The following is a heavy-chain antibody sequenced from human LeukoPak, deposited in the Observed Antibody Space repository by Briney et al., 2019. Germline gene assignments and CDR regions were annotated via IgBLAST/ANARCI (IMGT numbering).Heavy chain of an antibody. V-gene: IGHV4-34*01. J-gene: IGHJ4*02. CDR3: ARSITMIVVVTFDY. CDR1: GGSFSGYY. D-gene: IGHD3-22*01. Sequence: SETLSLTCAVYGGSFSGYYWSWIRQPPGKGLEWIGEINHSGSTNYNPSLKSRVIISVDASKNLFSLKLSSVTAADTAVYYCARSITMIVVVTFDYWGQGTLVTVSS. CDR2: INHSGST.